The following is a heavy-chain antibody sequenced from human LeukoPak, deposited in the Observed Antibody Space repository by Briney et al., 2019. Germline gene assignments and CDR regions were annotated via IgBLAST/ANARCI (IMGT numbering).Heavy chain of an antibody. CDR2: INSDGTST. CDR3: ASGRLDYYDTSGPYY. V-gene: IGHV3-74*01. J-gene: IGHJ4*02. Sequence: GGSLRLSCAASGFTFSSYWMHWVRQAPGKGLVWVSRINSDGTSTSYADSVKGRFTISRDNAKNTLYLQMNSLRAEDTAVYYCASGRLDYYDTSGPYYWGQGALVTVSS. CDR1: GFTFSSYW. D-gene: IGHD3-22*01.